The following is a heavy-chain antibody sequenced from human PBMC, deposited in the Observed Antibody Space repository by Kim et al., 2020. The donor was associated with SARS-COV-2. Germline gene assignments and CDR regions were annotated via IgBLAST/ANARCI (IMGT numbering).Heavy chain of an antibody. CDR2: IYYSGST. J-gene: IGHJ4*02. V-gene: IGHV4-39*01. CDR1: GGSNSSSSYY. CDR3: AIIVGVTGMDY. Sequence: SETLSLTCSVSGGSNSSSSYYWGWIRQPPGKGLEWIGSIYYSGSTYYNPSLKSRVTISVDTSKNQFSLKLRSVTAADTAVYYCAIIVGVTGMDYWGQGTLVTVSS. D-gene: IGHD1-26*01.